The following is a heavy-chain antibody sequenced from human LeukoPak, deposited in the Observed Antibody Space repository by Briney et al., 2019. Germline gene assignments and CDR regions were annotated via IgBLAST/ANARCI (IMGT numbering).Heavy chain of an antibody. CDR1: GFTFSSYW. CDR3: ARANSGYYSPIGY. Sequence: GGSLRLSCAGSGFTFSSYWMHRVRQPPGKGLVWVSRITSDGSGIGYADSVKGRFSTSRDNAKNSLYLQMNSLRAEDTALYYCARANSGYYSPIGYWGQGTLVTVSS. J-gene: IGHJ4*02. V-gene: IGHV3-74*01. D-gene: IGHD3-22*01. CDR2: ITSDGSGI.